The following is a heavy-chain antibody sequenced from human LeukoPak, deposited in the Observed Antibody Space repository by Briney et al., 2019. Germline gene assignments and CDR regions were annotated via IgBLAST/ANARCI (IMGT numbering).Heavy chain of an antibody. V-gene: IGHV3-11*06. CDR1: GFTFSDYY. CDR3: ARAGATTTVTSPPGY. J-gene: IGHJ4*02. CDR2: ISSSSSYT. D-gene: IGHD4-17*01. Sequence: PGGSLRLSCAASGFTFSDYYMSWIRQAPGKGLEWVSYISSSSSYTNYTDSVKGRFTISRDNAKNSLYLQMNSLRVEDTAIYYCARAGATTTVTSPPGYWGQGTLVTVSS.